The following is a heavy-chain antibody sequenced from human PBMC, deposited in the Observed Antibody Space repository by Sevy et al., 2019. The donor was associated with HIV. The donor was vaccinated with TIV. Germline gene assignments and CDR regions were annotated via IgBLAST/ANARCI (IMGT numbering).Heavy chain of an antibody. CDR2: IYTSGST. J-gene: IGHJ1*01. V-gene: IGHV4-4*07. CDR3: ASSGSYYNAEYFQH. CDR1: GGSISSYY. D-gene: IGHD3-10*01. Sequence: SETLSLTCTVSGGSISSYYWSRIRQPAGKGLEWIGRIYTSGSTNYNPSLKSRVTMSVDTSKNQFSLELSSVTAADTAVYYCASSGSYYNAEYFQHWGQGTLVTVSS.